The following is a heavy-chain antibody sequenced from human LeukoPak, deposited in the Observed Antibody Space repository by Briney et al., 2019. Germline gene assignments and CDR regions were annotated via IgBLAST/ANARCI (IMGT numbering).Heavy chain of an antibody. J-gene: IGHJ5*02. V-gene: IGHV4-39*02. D-gene: IGHD6-13*01. CDR2: MYYSGST. CDR1: GDSISSSSYY. CDR3: AREQQLVIFGNWFDP. Sequence: SETLSLTCTVSGDSISSSSYYWGWIRQPPGKGLEWIGSMYYSGSTYYNPSLKSRVTISVDTSKNHFSLKLSSVTAADTAVYYCAREQQLVIFGNWFDPWGQGTLVTVSS.